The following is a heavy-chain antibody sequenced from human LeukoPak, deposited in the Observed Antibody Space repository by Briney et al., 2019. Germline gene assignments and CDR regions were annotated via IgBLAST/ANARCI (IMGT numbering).Heavy chain of an antibody. CDR3: ARRTVVPAALYYMDV. V-gene: IGHV3-53*01. D-gene: IGHD2-2*01. Sequence: GGSLRLSCAASGFTVSSNYMSWVRQAPGKGLEWVSVIYSGGSTYYADSVKGRFTISRDNSKNTLYLQMNSLRAEDTALYYCARRTVVPAALYYMDVWGKGTTVTVSS. CDR2: IYSGGST. CDR1: GFTVSSNY. J-gene: IGHJ6*03.